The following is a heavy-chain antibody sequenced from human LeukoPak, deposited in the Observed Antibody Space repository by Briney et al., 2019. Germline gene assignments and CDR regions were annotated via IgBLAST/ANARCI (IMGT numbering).Heavy chain of an antibody. CDR2: ISGSGGST. Sequence: GGTLRLSCAASGFTFSSYGMSWVRQAPGKGLEWVSAISGSGGSTYYADSVKGRFTISRDNSKNTLYLQMNSLRAEDTAVYYCALLVAAAGDWGQGTLVTVSS. D-gene: IGHD6-13*01. CDR3: ALLVAAAGD. CDR1: GFTFSSYG. V-gene: IGHV3-23*01. J-gene: IGHJ4*02.